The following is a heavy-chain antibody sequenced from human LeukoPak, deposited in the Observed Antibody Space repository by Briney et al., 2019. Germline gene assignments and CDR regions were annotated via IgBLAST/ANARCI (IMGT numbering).Heavy chain of an antibody. CDR2: IYYSGST. Sequence: SETLSLTCTVSGGSVSTTRSYWGWIRQPPGRGLEWIGSIYYSGSTYYNPSLRSRVAISVDTSKNQFSLKLSSVTAADTAVYYCARDDFDFWNGSWYYWGQGTLVTVSS. V-gene: IGHV4-39*07. J-gene: IGHJ4*02. CDR1: GGSVSTTRSY. D-gene: IGHD3-3*01. CDR3: ARDDFDFWNGSWYY.